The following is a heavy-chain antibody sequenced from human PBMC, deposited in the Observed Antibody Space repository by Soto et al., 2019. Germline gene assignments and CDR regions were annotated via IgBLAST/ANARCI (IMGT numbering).Heavy chain of an antibody. CDR3: AKKMAGIVAAGTVGYDY. CDR1: GFTVSSNY. CDR2: IYSGGST. V-gene: IGHV3-66*01. J-gene: IGHJ4*02. Sequence: GGSLRLSCAASGFTVSSNYMSWVRQAPGKGLEWVSVIYSGGSTYYADSVKGRFTISRDNSKNTLYLQMNSLRAEDTAVYYCAKKMAGIVAAGTVGYDYWGQGTLVTVSS. D-gene: IGHD6-13*01.